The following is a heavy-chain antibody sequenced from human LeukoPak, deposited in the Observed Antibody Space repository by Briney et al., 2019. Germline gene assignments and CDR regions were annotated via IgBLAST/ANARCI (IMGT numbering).Heavy chain of an antibody. D-gene: IGHD5-24*01. CDR2: ISSSSSYI. Sequence: GGSLRLSCAASGFTFSSYSMNWVRQAPGKGLKWVSSISSSSSYIYYADSVKGRFTISRDNAKNSLYLQMNSLRAEDTAVYYCASVEMATITYWGQGTLVTVSS. J-gene: IGHJ4*02. CDR3: ASVEMATITY. V-gene: IGHV3-21*01. CDR1: GFTFSSYS.